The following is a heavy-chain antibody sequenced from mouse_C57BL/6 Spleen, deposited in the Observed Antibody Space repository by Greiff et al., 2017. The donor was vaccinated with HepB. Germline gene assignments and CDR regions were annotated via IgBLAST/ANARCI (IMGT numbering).Heavy chain of an antibody. V-gene: IGHV2-9-1*01. CDR2: IWTGGGT. Sequence: QVQLQQSGPGLVAPSQSLSITCTVSGFSLTSYAISWVRQPPGKGLEWLGVIWTGGGTNYNSALKSRLSISKDNSKSQVFLKMNSLQTDDTARYYCASTTVDPYWYFDVWGTGTTVTVSS. D-gene: IGHD1-1*01. J-gene: IGHJ1*03. CDR1: GFSLTSYA. CDR3: ASTTVDPYWYFDV.